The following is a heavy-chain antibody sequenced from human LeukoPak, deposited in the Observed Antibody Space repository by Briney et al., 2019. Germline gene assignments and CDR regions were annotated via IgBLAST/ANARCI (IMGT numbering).Heavy chain of an antibody. D-gene: IGHD2-15*01. CDR1: GFTFSTYS. V-gene: IGHV3-21*01. Sequence: PGGSLRLSCAASGFTFSTYSMTWVRQAPGKGLEWVLSISSGSSYIYYADSLKGRITISRDNAKNSLYLQMNSLRAEDTAVYYCARDIAGLSDYWGQGTLVTVSS. J-gene: IGHJ4*02. CDR3: ARDIAGLSDY. CDR2: ISSGSSYI.